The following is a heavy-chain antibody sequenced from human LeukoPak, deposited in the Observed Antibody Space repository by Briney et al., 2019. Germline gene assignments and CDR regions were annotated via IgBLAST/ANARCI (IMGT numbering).Heavy chain of an antibody. CDR2: INHNGEMI. V-gene: IGHV3-11*04. Sequence: GGSLRLSCAASGFTFSDYHMSWVRQAPGKGLEWVSYINHNGEMIFYPDFVKGRFTISRDNAKNSLYLQMNSLRDEDTAVYYCARDNDWAFHYWGQGTLVTVSS. D-gene: IGHD3-9*01. CDR1: GFTFSDYH. J-gene: IGHJ4*02. CDR3: ARDNDWAFHY.